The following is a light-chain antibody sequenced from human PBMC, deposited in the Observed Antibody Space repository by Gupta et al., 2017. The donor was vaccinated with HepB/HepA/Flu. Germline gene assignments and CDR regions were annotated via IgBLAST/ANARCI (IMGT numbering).Light chain of an antibody. Sequence: SVSGSPGQSVTISCTGTSSDVGSYNYVSWYQQHPGKAPKLMISDVSKRPSGVPERFSGSKSGNTASLTISGLQAEDEADYYCCSYAGSYTYVIFGGGTKLTVL. CDR2: DVS. CDR1: SSDVGSYNY. CDR3: CSYAGSYTYVI. J-gene: IGLJ2*01. V-gene: IGLV2-11*03.